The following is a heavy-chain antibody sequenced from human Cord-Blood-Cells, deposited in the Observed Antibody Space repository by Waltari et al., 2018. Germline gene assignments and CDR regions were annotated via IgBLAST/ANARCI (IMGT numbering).Heavy chain of an antibody. CDR3: ARDDRGSREADDAFDI. J-gene: IGHJ3*02. V-gene: IGHV4-38-2*02. CDR2: IYHSGST. Sequence: QVQLQESGPGLAKPSATLSLTCAVPGYSISSGYYWGWLRQPPGKGLEWIGSIYHSGSTYYNPSLKSRVTISVDTSKNQFSLKLSSVTAADTAVYYCARDDRGSREADDAFDIWGQGTMVTVSS. CDR1: GYSISSGYY. D-gene: IGHD3-10*01.